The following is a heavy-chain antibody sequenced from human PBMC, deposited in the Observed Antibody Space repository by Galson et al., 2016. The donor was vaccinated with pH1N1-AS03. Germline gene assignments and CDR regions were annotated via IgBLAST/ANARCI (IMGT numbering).Heavy chain of an antibody. J-gene: IGHJ4*02. CDR2: INAGNGDT. CDR3: ARSDYGDYVDY. Sequence: SVKVSCKASGYTFTIYAMHWVRQAPGQGLEWMGWINAGNGDTKYSQKFQGRVTITRDTSASMAYMGLSSLRSEDTAVYYCARSDYGDYVDYWGQGTLVTVSS. D-gene: IGHD4-17*01. V-gene: IGHV1-3*01. CDR1: GYTFTIYA.